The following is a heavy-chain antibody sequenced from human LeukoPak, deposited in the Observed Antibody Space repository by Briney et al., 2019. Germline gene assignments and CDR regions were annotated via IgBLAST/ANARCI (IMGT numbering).Heavy chain of an antibody. V-gene: IGHV3-30-3*01. J-gene: IGHJ4*02. CDR1: GFAFSSYA. CDR3: ARVGPYSSSSGVDY. Sequence: PGGSLRLSCAASGFAFSSYAVHWVRQAPGKGLEWVAVISYDGSNEYYADSVKGRFTISRDNSKNTLYLQMNSLRAEDTAVYYCARVGPYSSSSGVDYWAQGTLVTVSS. D-gene: IGHD6-6*01. CDR2: ISYDGSNE.